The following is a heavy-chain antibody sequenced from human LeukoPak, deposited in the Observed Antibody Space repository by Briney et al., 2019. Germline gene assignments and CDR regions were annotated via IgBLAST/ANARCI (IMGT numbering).Heavy chain of an antibody. CDR1: GFTFRSYW. CDR3: ARGGEWLPDY. Sequence: GGSLRLSCAVSGFTFRSYWMHWVRQAPGKGLVWVSRINSDGSSGGSSRSYADSVKGRFTISRDNAKNTLYLKMNSLRAEDTAVYYCARGGEWLPDYWGQGTLVTVSS. J-gene: IGHJ4*02. V-gene: IGHV3-74*01. D-gene: IGHD3-3*01. CDR2: INSDGSSGGSSR.